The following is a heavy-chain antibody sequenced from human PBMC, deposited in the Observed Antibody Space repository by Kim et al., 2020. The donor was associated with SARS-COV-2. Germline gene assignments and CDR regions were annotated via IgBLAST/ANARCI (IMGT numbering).Heavy chain of an antibody. CDR3: TNLKGGS. J-gene: IGHJ4*02. Sequence: AGSYTNYADSVRGRFTIARDNAKNTLFLQMNSLTVEDTGVYFCTNLKGGSWGQGTLVTVTS. D-gene: IGHD3-16*01. V-gene: IGHV3-74*01. CDR2: AGSYT.